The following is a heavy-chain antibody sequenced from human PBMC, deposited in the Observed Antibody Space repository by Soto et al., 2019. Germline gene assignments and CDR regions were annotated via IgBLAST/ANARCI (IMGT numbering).Heavy chain of an antibody. CDR1: GGSMSRYY. CDR3: ARDLTISSTDGPLDP. Sequence: PSETLSLTCTVSGGSMSRYYSTWIRQPPGKGLEWMGNIHYTGSTNYNPSLTSRVTILLGTSSSQFSLKVSSVTAADTAVYYCARDLTISSTDGPLDPWGQGTLVTVSS. V-gene: IGHV4-59*01. D-gene: IGHD3-3*01. J-gene: IGHJ5*02. CDR2: IHYTGST.